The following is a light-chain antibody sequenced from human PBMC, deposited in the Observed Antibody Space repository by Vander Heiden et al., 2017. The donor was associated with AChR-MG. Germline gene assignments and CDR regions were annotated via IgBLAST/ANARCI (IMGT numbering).Light chain of an antibody. V-gene: IGLV1-47*01. Sequence: QSLLTQPPSASGAPGQRVTISCSGTTSTIGNNYVYWYQQLPGAAPKFLIYRNNQRPSGVPDRFSGSKSGKSASLTIRGLRSEDEAVYYCATWDDSLSGHYVFGSGTEVTV. CDR1: TSTIGNNY. CDR3: ATWDDSLSGHYV. CDR2: RNN. J-gene: IGLJ1*01.